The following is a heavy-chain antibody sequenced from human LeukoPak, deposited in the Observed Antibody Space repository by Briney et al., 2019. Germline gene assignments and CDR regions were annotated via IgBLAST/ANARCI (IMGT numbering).Heavy chain of an antibody. J-gene: IGHJ6*04. D-gene: IGHD3-10*02. CDR2: IYTGGST. CDR1: GFTFSSYW. V-gene: IGHV3-66*01. CDR3: AELGITMIGGV. Sequence: GGSLRLSCAASGFTFSSYWMHWVRQAPGKGLEWVSLIYTGGSTYYADSVKGRFIISRDNSKNTVYLQMNSLRAEDTAVYYCAELGITMIGGVWGKGTTVTISS.